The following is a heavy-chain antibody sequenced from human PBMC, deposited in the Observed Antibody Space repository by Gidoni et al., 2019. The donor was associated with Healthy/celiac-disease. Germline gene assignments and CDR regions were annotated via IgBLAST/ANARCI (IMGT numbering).Heavy chain of an antibody. CDR1: GVTFSSYA. J-gene: IGHJ6*02. D-gene: IGHD6-6*01. CDR3: ATLGAARSGFYYYYGMDV. CDR2: ISGSGGST. Sequence: EVQLLEPGGGLVQPGGSLSLHCAAYGVTFSSYAISWVRQAPGKGLEWFSAISGSGGSTYYADSVKGRFTISRDNSKNTLYLQMNSLRAEDTAVYYCATLGAARSGFYYYYGMDVWGQGTTVTVSS. V-gene: IGHV3-23*01.